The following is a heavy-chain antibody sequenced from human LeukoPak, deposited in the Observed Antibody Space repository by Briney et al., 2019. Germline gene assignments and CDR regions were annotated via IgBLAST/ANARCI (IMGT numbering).Heavy chain of an antibody. CDR3: ARAGSSSWYTGNWFDP. V-gene: IGHV1-69*04. D-gene: IGHD6-13*01. CDR1: GGTFSSYA. Sequence: SAKVSCKASGGTFSSYAISWVRQAPGQGLEWMGRIIPILGIANYAQKFQGRVTITADKSTSTAYMELSSLRSEDTAVYYCARAGSSSWYTGNWFDPWGQGTLVTVSS. J-gene: IGHJ5*02. CDR2: IIPILGIA.